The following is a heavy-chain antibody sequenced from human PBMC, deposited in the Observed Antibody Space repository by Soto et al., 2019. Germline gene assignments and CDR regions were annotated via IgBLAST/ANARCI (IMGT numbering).Heavy chain of an antibody. D-gene: IGHD6-19*01. Sequence: ESGGDLVQPWGSLRLSCAASGFRFSVFGMNWVRQAPGKGLEWIAYISSSSTTIVYGGSVEGRFTVSRDNVENSLYLQMKSLRDDDTAVYYCARDRGGVVAGFNWLDPWGHGTPVTVST. CDR1: GFRFSVFG. CDR3: ARDRGGVVAGFNWLDP. V-gene: IGHV3-48*02. CDR2: ISSSSTTI. J-gene: IGHJ5*02.